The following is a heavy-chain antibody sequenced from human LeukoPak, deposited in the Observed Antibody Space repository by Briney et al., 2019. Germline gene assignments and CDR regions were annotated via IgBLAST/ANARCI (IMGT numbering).Heavy chain of an antibody. CDR2: INSDGTTT. D-gene: IGHD3-22*01. CDR3: ARLRIWKSTYYYDSSGFDY. Sequence: GGPLRLSCAASGFSFSSFWMHWVRQVPGKGLVWVSGINSDGTTTGYADSVKGRFTISRDNAKNSLYLQMNSLRAEDTAVYYCARLRIWKSTYYYDSSGFDYWGQGTLVTVSS. J-gene: IGHJ4*02. V-gene: IGHV3-74*01. CDR1: GFSFSSFW.